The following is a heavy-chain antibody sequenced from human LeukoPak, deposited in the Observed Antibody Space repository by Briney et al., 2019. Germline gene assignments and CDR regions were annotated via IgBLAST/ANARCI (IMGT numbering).Heavy chain of an antibody. CDR3: AREGQLWTLDY. CDR1: GFTFSSYA. CDR2: ISYDGSNK. V-gene: IGHV3-30-3*01. J-gene: IGHJ4*02. D-gene: IGHD5-18*01. Sequence: SGGSLRHSCTASGFTFSSYAMHWVRQAPGKGLEWVAVISYDGSNKYYADSVKGRFTISRDNSKNTLYLQMNSLRAEDTAVYYCAREGQLWTLDYWGQGTLVTVSS.